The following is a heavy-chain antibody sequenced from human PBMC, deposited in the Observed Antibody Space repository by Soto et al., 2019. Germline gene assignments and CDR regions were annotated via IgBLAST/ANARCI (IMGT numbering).Heavy chain of an antibody. CDR2: ISGSGGST. CDR1: GYTFSSYA. J-gene: IGHJ4*02. CDR3: ARSLRGTRDIVATKTDY. Sequence: PGGSLRLSCAASGYTFSSYAMSWVRQAPGKGLEWVSVISGSGGSTYYADSVKGRFTISRDNSKNTLYLQMNSLRAEDTAVYYCARSLRGTRDIVATKTDYWGQGTLVTVSS. D-gene: IGHD5-12*01. V-gene: IGHV3-23*01.